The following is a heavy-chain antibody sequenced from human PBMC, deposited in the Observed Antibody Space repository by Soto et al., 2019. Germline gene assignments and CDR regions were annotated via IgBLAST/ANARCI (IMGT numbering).Heavy chain of an antibody. CDR2: ISGSGGRT. CDR3: AKVLRDFLNSDSFDI. J-gene: IGHJ3*02. CDR1: AFTFSSHV. D-gene: IGHD1-1*01. V-gene: IGHV3-23*01. Sequence: GGSLRLSCAASAFTFSSHVMSWVRQPPGKGLEWVSGISGSGGRTYYADSVKGRFTVSRDNLRDTLYLQMNSLRAEDTAVYYCAKVLRDFLNSDSFDIWGQGTMVTVSS.